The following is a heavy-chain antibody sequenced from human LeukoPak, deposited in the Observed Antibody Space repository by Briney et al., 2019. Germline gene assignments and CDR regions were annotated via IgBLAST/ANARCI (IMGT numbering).Heavy chain of an antibody. V-gene: IGHV4-31*03. J-gene: IGHJ5*02. CDR1: GGFINSGGYY. CDR2: IYYSGST. CDR3: ARDLGGGLVGDNWFDP. Sequence: SETLSLTSTVSGGFINSGGYYWGWIRQYPGKGLEWIGYIYYSGSTYYNPSLESRVTISVDKSKNQFSLKLSSVTAADTAVYYCARDLGGGLVGDNWFDPWGQGTLVTVSS. D-gene: IGHD3-16*01.